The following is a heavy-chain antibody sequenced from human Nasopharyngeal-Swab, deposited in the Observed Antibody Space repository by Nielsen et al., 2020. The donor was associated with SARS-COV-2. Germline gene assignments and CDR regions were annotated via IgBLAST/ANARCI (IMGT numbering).Heavy chain of an antibody. CDR1: GFTFSSYW. CDR2: INSDGSST. J-gene: IGHJ6*02. D-gene: IGHD3-10*01. V-gene: IGHV3-74*01. CDR3: AREYYYGSGSYWSWDYYYGMDV. Sequence: GESLKISCAASGFTFSSYWMHWVRQAPGKGLVWVSRINSDGSSTSYADSVKGRFTISRDNAKNTLYLQMNSLRVEDTAVYYCAREYYYGSGSYWSWDYYYGMDVWGQGTTVTVSS.